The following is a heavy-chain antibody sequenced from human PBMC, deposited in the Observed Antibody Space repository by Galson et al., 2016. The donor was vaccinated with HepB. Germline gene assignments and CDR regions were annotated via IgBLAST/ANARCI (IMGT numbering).Heavy chain of an antibody. CDR2: FYPGDSEI. D-gene: IGHD2-21*01. V-gene: IGHV5-51*01. J-gene: IGHJ4*02. Sequence: QSGAEVKKPGESLKISCKGEGYVFSSYWIAWVRQTPDKGLEWMGLFYPGDSEIRYSPSFQGQVTFSADKSINTAYMQWSSLKASDTAIYYCARLVSSRSPYDSWGRGTLVTVSS. CDR3: ARLVSSRSPYDS. CDR1: GYVFSSYW.